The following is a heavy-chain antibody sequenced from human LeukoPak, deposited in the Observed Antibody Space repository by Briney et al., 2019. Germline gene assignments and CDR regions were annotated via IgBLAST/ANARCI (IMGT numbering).Heavy chain of an antibody. D-gene: IGHD6-19*01. J-gene: IGHJ6*02. Sequence: PSETLSLTCTVSGGSISSYYWSWNRQPPGKGLEWIGYIYYSGSTNYNPSLKSRVTISVDTSKNQFSLKLSSVTAADTAVYYCAREVYSSGRYFYGMDVWGQGTTVTVSS. CDR2: IYYSGST. V-gene: IGHV4-59*01. CDR3: AREVYSSGRYFYGMDV. CDR1: GGSISSYY.